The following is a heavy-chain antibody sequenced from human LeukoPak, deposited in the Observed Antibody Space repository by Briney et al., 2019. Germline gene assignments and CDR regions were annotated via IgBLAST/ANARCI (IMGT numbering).Heavy chain of an antibody. CDR1: GYTFTGYY. CDR3: ALTMITDYFDY. Sequence: ASVKVSCKASGYTFTGYYMHWVRQAPGQGLEWMGRINPNSGGTNYAQKFQGRVTMTRDTSISTAYMELSRLRSDDTAVCYCALTMITDYFDYWGQGTLVTVSS. V-gene: IGHV1-2*06. CDR2: INPNSGGT. J-gene: IGHJ4*02. D-gene: IGHD3-22*01.